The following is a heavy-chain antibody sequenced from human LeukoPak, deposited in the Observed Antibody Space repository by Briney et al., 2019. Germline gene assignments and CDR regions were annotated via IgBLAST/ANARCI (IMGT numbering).Heavy chain of an antibody. D-gene: IGHD2-15*01. CDR3: ARGSIVVVVAAIYYYYYGMDV. V-gene: IGHV4-34*01. CDR1: GGSFSGYY. CDR2: LNHSGST. Sequence: SETLSLTCAVYGGSFSGYYWSWIRQPPGKGLEWIGELNHSGSTNYNPSLKSRVTISVDTSKNQFSLKLSSVTAADTAVYYCARGSIVVVVAAIYYYYYGMDVWGQGTTVTVSS. J-gene: IGHJ6*02.